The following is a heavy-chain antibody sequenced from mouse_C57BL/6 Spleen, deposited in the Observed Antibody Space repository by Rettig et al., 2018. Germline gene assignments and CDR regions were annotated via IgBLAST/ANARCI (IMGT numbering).Heavy chain of an antibody. V-gene: IGHV6-3*01. Sequence: EVKLEESGGGLVQPGGSMKLSCVASGFTFSNYWRNWVRQSPEKGLEWVAQIRLKSDNYATHYAESVKGRFTISRDDSKSSVYLQMNNLRAEDTGTYYCTQFPYYYGIPYWYFDVWGTGTTVTVSS. J-gene: IGHJ1*03. CDR1: GFTFSNYW. D-gene: IGHD1-1*01. CDR3: TQFPYYYGIPYWYFDV. CDR2: IRLKSDNYAT.